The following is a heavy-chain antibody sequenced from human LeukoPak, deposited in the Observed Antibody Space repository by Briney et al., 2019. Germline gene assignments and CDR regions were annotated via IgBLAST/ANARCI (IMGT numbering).Heavy chain of an antibody. Sequence: PGRSLRLSCTASGFTFGDYAMSWFRQAPGKGLEWVGFIRSKAYGGTTEYAASVKGRFTISRDDSKSIAYLQMNSLKTEDAAVYYCTRTMEVTPTSEFDYWGQGTLVTVSS. D-gene: IGHD2-21*02. CDR3: TRTMEVTPTSEFDY. CDR2: IRSKAYGGTT. CDR1: GFTFGDYA. V-gene: IGHV3-49*03. J-gene: IGHJ4*02.